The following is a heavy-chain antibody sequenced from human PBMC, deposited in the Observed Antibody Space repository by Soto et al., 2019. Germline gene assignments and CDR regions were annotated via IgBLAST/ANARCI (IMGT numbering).Heavy chain of an antibody. V-gene: IGHV4-59*08. CDR2: IYYSGST. CDR1: GGSISSYY. Sequence: PSETLSLTCTVSGGSISSYYWSWIRQPPGKGLEWIGYIYYSGSTNYNPSLKSRVTISVDTSKNQFSLKLSSVTAADTAVYYCARHDYGDLFDYWGQGTLVTVS. J-gene: IGHJ4*02. D-gene: IGHD4-17*01. CDR3: ARHDYGDLFDY.